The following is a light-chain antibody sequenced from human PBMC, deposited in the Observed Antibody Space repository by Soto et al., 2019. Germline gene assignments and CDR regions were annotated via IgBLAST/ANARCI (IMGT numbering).Light chain of an antibody. Sequence: ENVLTQSPGTLSLSPGERATLSCRASQSVSSYSLAWYQQEPGQAPRLVMYGTSNRATGIPDRFSGSGSGTDFTLTISRLEPEDFAVYYCQQYGSSLLTFGQGTRLEIK. CDR2: GTS. J-gene: IGKJ5*01. CDR1: QSVSSYS. CDR3: QQYGSSLLT. V-gene: IGKV3-20*01.